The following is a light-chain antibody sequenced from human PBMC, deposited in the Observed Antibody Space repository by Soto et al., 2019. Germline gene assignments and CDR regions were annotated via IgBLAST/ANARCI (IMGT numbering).Light chain of an antibody. J-gene: IGKJ4*01. CDR2: DAS. CDR3: QQLNSYPIT. CDR1: QSISSW. Sequence: GDRVTITCRASQSISSWLAWYQQKPGKAPKLLIYDASSLESGVPSRFSGSGSGTEFTLTISSLQPDDFATYYCQQLNSYPITFGGGTKVDTK. V-gene: IGKV1-5*01.